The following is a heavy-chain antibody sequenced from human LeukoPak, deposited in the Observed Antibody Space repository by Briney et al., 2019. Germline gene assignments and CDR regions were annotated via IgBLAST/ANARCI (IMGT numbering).Heavy chain of an antibody. CDR1: GYTFTSHY. J-gene: IGHJ4*02. V-gene: IGHV1-2*02. Sequence: WASVKVSCTASGYTFTSHYMRWVRQAPGQGLEWMGWINPNSDVTNYAQKFLGRDTMPRDTSISTAYMELSSLRSDDAAVYYCARVSDYGVGPADCWGQGTLVTASS. CDR2: INPNSDVT. CDR3: ARVSDYGVGPADC. D-gene: IGHD4/OR15-4a*01.